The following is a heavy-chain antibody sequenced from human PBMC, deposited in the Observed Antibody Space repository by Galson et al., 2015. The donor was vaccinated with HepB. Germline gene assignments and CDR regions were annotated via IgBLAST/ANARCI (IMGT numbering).Heavy chain of an antibody. CDR2: INPRTGGT. D-gene: IGHD1-1*01. CDR1: GYSFTSYY. Sequence: SVKVSCKASGYSFTSYYIQWVRQAPGQGLEWMGRINPRTGGTNYIQKFQGRVTVTRDTSISTVHMELSRLRSDDTAVYYCARVGDNSSWNADYWGLGTLVTVSS. V-gene: IGHV1-2*06. J-gene: IGHJ4*02. CDR3: ARVGDNSSWNADY.